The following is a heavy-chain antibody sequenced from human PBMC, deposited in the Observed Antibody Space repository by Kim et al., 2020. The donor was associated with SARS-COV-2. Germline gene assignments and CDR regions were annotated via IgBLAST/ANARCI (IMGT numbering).Heavy chain of an antibody. D-gene: IGHD2-2*03. CDR3: ATAPRLDFDY. V-gene: IGHV3-21*01. J-gene: IGHJ4*02. CDR2: YI. Sequence: YIYYADSVKGRFTISRDNAKNSLYLQMNSLRAEDTAVYYCATAPRLDFDYWGQGTLVTVSS.